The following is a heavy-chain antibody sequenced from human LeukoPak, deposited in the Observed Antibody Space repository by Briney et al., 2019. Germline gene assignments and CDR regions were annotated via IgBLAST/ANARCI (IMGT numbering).Heavy chain of an antibody. D-gene: IGHD2-2*02. CDR2: INAGNGNT. J-gene: IGHJ5*02. CDR3: ARRGAYCSSTSCYMRLGWFDP. CDR1: GYTFTSYA. Sequence: GASVKVSCKASGYTFTSYAMHWVRQAPGQRLEWMGWINAGNGNTKYSQKFQGRVTITRDTSASTAYMELSSLRSEDTAVYYCARRGAYCSSTSCYMRLGWFDPWGQGTLVTVSS. V-gene: IGHV1-3*01.